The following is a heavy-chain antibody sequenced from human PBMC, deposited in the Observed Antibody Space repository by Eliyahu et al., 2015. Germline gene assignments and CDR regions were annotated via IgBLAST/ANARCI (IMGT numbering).Heavy chain of an antibody. V-gene: IGHV1-2*02. CDR2: INPNSGGT. CDR3: AQAFDYSNVGRYYYGMDV. Sequence: QVQLVQSGAEVKKPGASVKVSCKASGYTFTGXYMHWVRQAPGQGLEWMGWINPNSGGTNYAQKFQGRVTMTRDTSISTAYMELSRLRSDDTAVYYCAQAFDYSNVGRYYYGMDVWGQGTTVTVSS. D-gene: IGHD4-11*01. J-gene: IGHJ6*02. CDR1: GYTFTGXY.